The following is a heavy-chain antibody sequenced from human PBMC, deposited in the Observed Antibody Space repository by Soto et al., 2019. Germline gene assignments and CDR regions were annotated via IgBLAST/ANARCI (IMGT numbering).Heavy chain of an antibody. CDR2: IFHDGNT. V-gene: IGHV4-4*02. Sequence: SETLSLTCAVSGASIGSGGWWSWVRQPPGKGLEWIAEIFHDGNTDYSPSLKSRVTISVDKSQNQFSLNVYSVTAANTAVYYCARHEGWTGPDQWGQGTLVTVSS. D-gene: IGHD2-8*02. J-gene: IGHJ5*02. CDR1: GASIGSGGW. CDR3: ARHEGWTGPDQ.